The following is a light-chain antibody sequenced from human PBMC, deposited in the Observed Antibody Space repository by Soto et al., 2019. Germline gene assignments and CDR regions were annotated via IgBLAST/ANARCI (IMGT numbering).Light chain of an antibody. V-gene: IGLV2-14*01. CDR3: SSYTSTGIFV. J-gene: IGLJ1*01. CDR1: SSDVGGYNY. CDR2: EVN. Sequence: QSALTQPASVSGSPGQSITISCTGTSSDVGGYNYVSWYQQHPGKAPKLMISEVNNRPSGVSNRFSGSKSGNTASLTISGLQAEDETDYYCSSYTSTGIFVFGTGTKLTVL.